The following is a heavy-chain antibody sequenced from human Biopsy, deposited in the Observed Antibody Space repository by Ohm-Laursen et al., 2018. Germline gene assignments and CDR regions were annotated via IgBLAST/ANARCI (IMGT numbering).Heavy chain of an antibody. Sequence: ASSVKVSCKSPEGTFSNYGVNWVRQAPGQGLEWLGGNIPILGTGNYAQKFQDRVTVAADTSTGTATMELRSLRSDDTAVYYCATKLTGYFHHWGQGTLVIVSS. CDR2: NIPILGTG. J-gene: IGHJ1*01. D-gene: IGHD3-9*01. V-gene: IGHV1-69*06. CDR1: EGTFSNYG. CDR3: ATKLTGYFHH.